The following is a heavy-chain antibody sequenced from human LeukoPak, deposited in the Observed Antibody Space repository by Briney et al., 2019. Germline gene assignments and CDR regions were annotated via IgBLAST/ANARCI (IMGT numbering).Heavy chain of an antibody. CDR2: IKKDGSEK. CDR1: GFIFSGSW. Sequence: GGSLRLSCTASGFIFSGSWMAWIRQAPGKGLEWVAIIKKDGSEKYYVDSMKGRFTIPRDNAKNSLFLQMNSLRAEDTALYHCARNNGMDVWGQGTTVIVSS. J-gene: IGHJ6*02. CDR3: ARNNGMDV. V-gene: IGHV3-7*03.